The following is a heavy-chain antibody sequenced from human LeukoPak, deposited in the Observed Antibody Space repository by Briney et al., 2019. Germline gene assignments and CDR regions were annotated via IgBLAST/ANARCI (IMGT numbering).Heavy chain of an antibody. D-gene: IGHD3-10*01. J-gene: IGHJ4*02. CDR1: GYTFTGYY. CDR3: ARGPLWFGELVDY. CDR2: INPNSGGT. Sequence: ASVKVSCKASGYTFTGYYMHWVRQAPGQGVEGMGWINPNSGGTNYAQKFQGRVTMTRDTSISTAYMELSRLRSDDTAVYYCARGPLWFGELVDYWGQGTLVTVSS. V-gene: IGHV1-2*02.